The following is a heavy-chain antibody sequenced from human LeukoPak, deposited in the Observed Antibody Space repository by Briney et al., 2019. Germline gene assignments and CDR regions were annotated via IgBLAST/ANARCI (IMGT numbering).Heavy chain of an antibody. Sequence: SETLSLTCTVSGGSISSHYWSWIRQPPGKGLEWIGYIYYSGSTNYNPSLKSRVTISVDTSKNQFSLKLSSVTAADTAVYYCARRGCSGGSYYYDYYYGMDVWGQGTTVTVSS. J-gene: IGHJ6*02. CDR1: GGSISSHY. D-gene: IGHD2-15*01. V-gene: IGHV4-59*08. CDR3: ARRGCSGGSYYYDYYYGMDV. CDR2: IYYSGST.